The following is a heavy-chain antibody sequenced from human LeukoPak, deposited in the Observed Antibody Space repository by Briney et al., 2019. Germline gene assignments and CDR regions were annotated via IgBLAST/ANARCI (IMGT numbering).Heavy chain of an antibody. CDR1: GFTFSSYG. V-gene: IGHV3-33*01. D-gene: IGHD1-14*01. J-gene: IGHJ6*03. CDR3: AGGWRPDGNYYYYYYMDV. Sequence: PGGSLRLSCAASGFTFSSYGMHWVRQAPGKGLEWVAVIWYDGSNKYYADSVKGRFTISRDNSKNTLYLQMSSLRAEDTAVYYCAGGWRPDGNYYYYYYMDVWGKGTTVTVSS. CDR2: IWYDGSNK.